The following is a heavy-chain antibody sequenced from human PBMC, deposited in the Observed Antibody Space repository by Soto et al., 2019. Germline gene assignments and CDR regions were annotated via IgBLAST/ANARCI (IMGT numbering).Heavy chain of an antibody. CDR1: GFTFSSYS. D-gene: IGHD6-6*01. Sequence: TGGSLRLSYAASGFTFSSYSMNWVRQAPGKGLEWVSYISSSSSTIYYADSVKGRFTISRDNAKNSLYLQMNSLRDEDTAVYYCARPEYSSSSHGMDVWGQGTTVTVSS. V-gene: IGHV3-48*02. CDR3: ARPEYSSSSHGMDV. J-gene: IGHJ6*02. CDR2: ISSSSSTI.